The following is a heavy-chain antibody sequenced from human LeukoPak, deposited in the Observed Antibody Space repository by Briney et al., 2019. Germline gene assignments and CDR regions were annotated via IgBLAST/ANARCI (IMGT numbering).Heavy chain of an antibody. V-gene: IGHV4-34*01. CDR1: GDSISGYY. CDR3: ASSPTPVYYDFWSGYPPPNDY. Sequence: SETLSLTCIVSGDSISGYYWSWIRQPPGKGLEWIGEINHSGSTNYNPSLKSRVTISVDTSKNQFSLKLSSVTAADTAVYYCASSPTPVYYDFWSGYPPPNDYWGQGTLVTVSS. J-gene: IGHJ4*02. D-gene: IGHD3-3*01. CDR2: INHSGST.